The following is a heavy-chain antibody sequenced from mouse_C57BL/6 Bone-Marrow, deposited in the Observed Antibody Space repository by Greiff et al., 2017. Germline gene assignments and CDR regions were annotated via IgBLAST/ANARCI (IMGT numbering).Heavy chain of an antibody. CDR1: GYTFTSYG. V-gene: IGHV1-81*01. Sequence: QVQLQQSGAELARPGASVKLSCKASGYTFTSYGISWVKQSTGQGLEWIGEIYPRSGSTYYNEKFKGKATLTADKSSSTAYMELRSLTSEDSAVDFCALIYYDYDGAYWGQGTLVTVSA. J-gene: IGHJ3*01. CDR3: ALIYYDYDGAY. D-gene: IGHD2-4*01. CDR2: IYPRSGST.